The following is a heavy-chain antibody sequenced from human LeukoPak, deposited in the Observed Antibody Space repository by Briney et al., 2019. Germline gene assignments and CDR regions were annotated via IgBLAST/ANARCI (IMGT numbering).Heavy chain of an antibody. CDR1: GGSFSGYY. D-gene: IGHD6-19*01. Sequence: SETLSLTCAVYGGSFSGYYWSWIRQPPGKGLEWIGEINHSGSTNYNPSLKSRVTISVDTSENQFSLKLSSVTAADTAVYYCARGSGWYYYYYGMDVWGKGTTVTVSS. CDR3: ARGSGWYYYYYGMDV. J-gene: IGHJ6*04. CDR2: INHSGST. V-gene: IGHV4-34*01.